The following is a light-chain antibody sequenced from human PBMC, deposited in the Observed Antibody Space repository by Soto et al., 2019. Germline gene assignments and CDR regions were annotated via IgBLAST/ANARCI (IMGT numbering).Light chain of an antibody. CDR1: SSDVGGYNY. J-gene: IGLJ1*01. V-gene: IGLV2-14*01. Sequence: QSVLTQPASVSGSPGQSITISCTGTSSDVGGYNYVSWYQQHPGKAPKFVIYDVSNRPSGVSNRFSGSKSDNTASLTISGLQAEDEADYYCSSYTTSNTRQIVFGTGTKLTVL. CDR3: SSYTTSNTRQIV. CDR2: DVS.